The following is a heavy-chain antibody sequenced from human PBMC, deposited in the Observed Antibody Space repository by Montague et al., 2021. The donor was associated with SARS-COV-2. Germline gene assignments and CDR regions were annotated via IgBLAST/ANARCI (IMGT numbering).Heavy chain of an antibody. V-gene: IGHV4-34*01. CDR1: GVSVTDYY. CDR2: VNQSGTT. CDR3: ARGRQPVVVPGAGPAGRAFDI. D-gene: IGHD2-2*01. Sequence: SETLSLTCTVSGVSVTDYYWSWIRQPPGKGLEWIGEVNQSGTTIYNPSVKSGVTISEDTSKNQFYLRLNSVTAADTAVYYCARGRQPVVVPGAGPAGRAFDIWGQGTMVTVSS. J-gene: IGHJ3*02.